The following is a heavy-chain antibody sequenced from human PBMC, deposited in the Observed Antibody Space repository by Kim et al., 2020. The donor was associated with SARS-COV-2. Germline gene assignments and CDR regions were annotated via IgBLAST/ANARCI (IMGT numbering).Heavy chain of an antibody. J-gene: IGHJ4*02. CDR2: ITTHRADP. D-gene: IGHD3-3*01. V-gene: IGHV1-18*01. CDR1: RYTFSDYG. Sequence: ASVKVSCTASRYTFSDYGLTWVRQAPGQGLEWMGWITTHRADPNYAQRFHGRVTMTTDTSTSTGYMELRSLTSDDTAVYYCARVRKYRSGYSFYFYYWCQ. CDR3: ARVRKYRSGYSFYFYY.